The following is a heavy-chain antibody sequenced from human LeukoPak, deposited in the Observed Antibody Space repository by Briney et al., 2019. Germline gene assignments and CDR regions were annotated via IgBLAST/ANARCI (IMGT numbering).Heavy chain of an antibody. CDR1: GFTFSSYG. CDR2: ISYDGSNK. J-gene: IGHJ4*02. CDR3: AKARGGIAAAGTGGPFDY. Sequence: PGGSLILSCAASGFTFSSYGMHWVRQAPGKGLEWVAAISYDGSNKYYTDSVKGRFTISRDNSKNTVYLQMNSLRAEDTAVYYCAKARGGIAAAGTGGPFDYWGQGTLVTVSS. V-gene: IGHV3-30*18. D-gene: IGHD6-13*01.